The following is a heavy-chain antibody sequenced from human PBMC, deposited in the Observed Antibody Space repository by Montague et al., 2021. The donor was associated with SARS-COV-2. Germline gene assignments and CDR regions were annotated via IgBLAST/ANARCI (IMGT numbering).Heavy chain of an antibody. Sequence: PALVKPTHTLTLTCSSSGFSLRNRGVGVGWIRQPPGKALEWLAFXYWNDDKRYNRSLENRLTITKDSSENQVVLTVTDVDPVDSATYYCARSNDVYDHFDYWGQGTLVTVSS. CDR2: XYWNDDK. D-gene: IGHD5/OR15-5a*01. J-gene: IGHJ4*02. V-gene: IGHV2-5*01. CDR1: GFSLRNRGVG. CDR3: ARSNDVYDHFDY.